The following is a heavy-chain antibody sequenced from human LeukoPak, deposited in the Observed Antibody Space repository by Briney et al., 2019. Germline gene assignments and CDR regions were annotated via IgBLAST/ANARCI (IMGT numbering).Heavy chain of an antibody. J-gene: IGHJ4*02. CDR3: IKDSSGTYSFDY. V-gene: IGHV3-64D*09. Sequence: GGSLSLSCSLSGFTLSSYSMHWVRQAPGKGLDYVSTSEGATYYTDSVKGRFTISKDNAKNTLYLQISSLRAEDSAVYYCIKDSSGTYSFDYWGQGTLVTVSS. D-gene: IGHD6-19*01. CDR2: SEGAT. CDR1: GFTLSSYS.